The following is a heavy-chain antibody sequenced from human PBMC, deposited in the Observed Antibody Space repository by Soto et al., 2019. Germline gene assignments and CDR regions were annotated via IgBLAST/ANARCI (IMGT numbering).Heavy chain of an antibody. CDR1: GFTFSSYW. D-gene: IGHD4-17*01. J-gene: IGHJ4*02. Sequence: GGSLRLSCAASGFTFSSYWMHWVRQAPGKGLVWVSRINSDGSSTSYADSVKGRFTISRDNAKNTLYLQMNSLRAEDTAVYYCARDPINFYGDYDLCYFDYWGQGTLVTVSS. V-gene: IGHV3-74*01. CDR3: ARDPINFYGDYDLCYFDY. CDR2: INSDGSST.